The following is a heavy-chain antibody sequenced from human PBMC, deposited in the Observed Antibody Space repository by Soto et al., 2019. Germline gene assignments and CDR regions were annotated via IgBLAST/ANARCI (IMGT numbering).Heavy chain of an antibody. Sequence: PSETLSLTCSVSGGSISSGDYYWSWIRQPPGKGLEWIGYTYKSGGTYYNPSFRSRVAMSIDTPKSQFSLRLSSVTAADTAIYYCAREDTAMVDYWGQGTLVTVSS. V-gene: IGHV4-30-4*01. CDR1: GGSISSGDYY. D-gene: IGHD5-18*01. J-gene: IGHJ4*02. CDR3: AREDTAMVDY. CDR2: TYKSGGT.